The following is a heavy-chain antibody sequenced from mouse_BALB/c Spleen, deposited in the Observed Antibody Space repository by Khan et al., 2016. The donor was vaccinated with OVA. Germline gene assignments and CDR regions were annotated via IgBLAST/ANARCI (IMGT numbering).Heavy chain of an antibody. CDR2: IWGGGGT. Sequence: QVQLKESGPGLVAPSQSLSITCTVSGFSLSRYNIHWVRQPPGKGLEWLGMIWGGGGTDYNSTLKIRLSISKDNSKIQVFLKMNSLQTDDTAMYFCARAYYRYDGYYAMDYWGQGTSVTVSS. CDR1: GFSLSRYN. V-gene: IGHV2-6-4*01. D-gene: IGHD2-14*01. CDR3: ARAYYRYDGYYAMDY. J-gene: IGHJ4*01.